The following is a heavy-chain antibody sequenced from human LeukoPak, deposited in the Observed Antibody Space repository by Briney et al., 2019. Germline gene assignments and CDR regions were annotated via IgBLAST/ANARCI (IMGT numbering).Heavy chain of an antibody. CDR2: ISVNGGST. V-gene: IGHV3-23*01. CDR1: GFTFSSFA. CDR3: AKDAGTRDGYNSDFFDF. J-gene: IGHJ4*02. Sequence: GGSLRLSCAASGFTFSSFALSWVRQAPGKGLEWVSAISVNGGSTYYADCVKGRYTISRDSSKHILYLQMNSLRAEDTAVYYCAKDAGTRDGYNSDFFDFWGQGTLVTVSS. D-gene: IGHD5-24*01.